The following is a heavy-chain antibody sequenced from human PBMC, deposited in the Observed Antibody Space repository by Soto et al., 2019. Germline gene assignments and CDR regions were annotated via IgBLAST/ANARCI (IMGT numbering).Heavy chain of an antibody. J-gene: IGHJ4*02. CDR3: ARTLNQSYNILSGYYKG. CDR1: GYTFTSYA. Sequence: GSSVKVSCKASGYTFTSYAMHWVRQAPGQRLEWMGWINAGNGNTKYSQKFQGRVTITRDTSASTAYMELSSLRSEDTAVYYCARTLNQSYNILSGYYKGWGQETPVTLSS. V-gene: IGHV1-3*01. CDR2: INAGNGNT. D-gene: IGHD3-9*01.